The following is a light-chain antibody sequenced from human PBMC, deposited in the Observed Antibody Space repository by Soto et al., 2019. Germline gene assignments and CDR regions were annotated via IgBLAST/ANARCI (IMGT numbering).Light chain of an antibody. CDR1: QSVTTN. J-gene: IGKJ1*01. CDR2: GAS. V-gene: IGKV3-15*01. CDR3: QQYTNWPPWT. Sequence: EIVMTQSPATLSVSPGERATLSCRASQSVTTNLAWYQQKPGQAPTLLIYGASTRATGIPARFSGSGSGTEFTLTLSSLHSDDFAVYYCQQYTNWPPWTFGQGTRVDFK.